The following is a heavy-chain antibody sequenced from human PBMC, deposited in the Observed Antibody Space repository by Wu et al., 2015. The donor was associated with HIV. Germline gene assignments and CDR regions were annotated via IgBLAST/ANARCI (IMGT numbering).Heavy chain of an antibody. D-gene: IGHD6-19*01. CDR1: GGTFSTYA. Sequence: QVQLVQSGAEVKKPGSSVRVSCKASGGTFSTYAINWVRQAPGQGLEWMGGINPLFGTTKHAQRFQDRVKFTTDESKSTVYMELSSLRSEDTAVYYCARNTDSVATSLYSLGVWGQGATVTVSS. CDR3: ARNTDSVATSLYSLGV. CDR2: INPLFGTT. V-gene: IGHV1-69*05. J-gene: IGHJ6*02.